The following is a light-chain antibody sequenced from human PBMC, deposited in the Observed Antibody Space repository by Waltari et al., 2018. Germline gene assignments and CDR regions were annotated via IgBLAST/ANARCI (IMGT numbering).Light chain of an antibody. CDR1: NSAVGAYNY. V-gene: IGLV2-11*01. CDR3: CSYAGRYTSV. CDR2: DVD. J-gene: IGLJ2*01. Sequence: QSALTQPRSVSGSPGQSVTLSCTGTNSAVGAYNYVSWYQQRPSKAPNLVIYDVDKRPSGVPDRFSGSKAGNTASLTISGLQTDDEADYYCCSYAGRYTSVFGGGTKVTVL.